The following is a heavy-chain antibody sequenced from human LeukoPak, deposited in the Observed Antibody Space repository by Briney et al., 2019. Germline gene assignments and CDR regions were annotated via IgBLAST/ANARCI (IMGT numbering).Heavy chain of an antibody. D-gene: IGHD3-10*01. CDR1: GYSFTSYW. CDR3: ARATCREEPLWFGELLEIDY. J-gene: IGHJ4*02. V-gene: IGHV1-18*04. CDR2: ISAYNGNT. Sequence: GESLKISCKGSGYSFTSYWIGWVRQAPGQGLEWMGWISAYNGNTNYAQKLQGRVTMTTDTSTSTAYMELRSLRSDDTAVYYCARATCREEPLWFGELLEIDYWGQGTLVTVSS.